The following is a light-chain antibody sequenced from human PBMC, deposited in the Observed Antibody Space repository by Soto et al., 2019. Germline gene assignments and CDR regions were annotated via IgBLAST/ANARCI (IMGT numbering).Light chain of an antibody. CDR2: DVS. V-gene: IGLV2-14*01. CDR1: SSDVGGYNY. Sequence: SVLPKPASLSGSPGQSITISCTGTSSDVGGYNYVSWYQQHPGKAPKLMIYDVSNRPSGVSNRFSGSKSGNTASLTISGLQAEDEADYYCSSYTSSSTLVFGTGTKVTVL. J-gene: IGLJ1*01. CDR3: SSYTSSSTLV.